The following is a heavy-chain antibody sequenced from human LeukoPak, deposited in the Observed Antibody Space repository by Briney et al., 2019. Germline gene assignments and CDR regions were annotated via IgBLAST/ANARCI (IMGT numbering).Heavy chain of an antibody. D-gene: IGHD6-6*01. CDR1: GFTFSSYS. CDR2: ITSSSSHI. J-gene: IGHJ5*02. CDR3: ASSRASRPDWFDP. Sequence: PGGSLRLSCAASGFTFSSYSMTWVRQAPGKGLEWVSSITSSSSHIFYADSVMGRFTISRDNAKKSLYLQMNSLRAEDTAVYYCASSRASRPDWFDPWGQGTLVTVSS. V-gene: IGHV3-21*01.